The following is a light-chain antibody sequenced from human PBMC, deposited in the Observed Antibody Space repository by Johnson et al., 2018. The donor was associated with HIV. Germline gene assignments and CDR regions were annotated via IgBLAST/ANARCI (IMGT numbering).Light chain of an antibody. Sequence: QSALTQPPSVSAAPGQKVTISCSGTSSNIGNNYVSWYQHLPGTAPKVLIYDNDKRPSGIPDRFSGSKSGASATLGITGLQPGDAAAYYCGVWDASLSPHYVFGTGTTVTVL. CDR2: DND. CDR1: SSNIGNNY. J-gene: IGLJ1*01. V-gene: IGLV1-51*01. CDR3: GVWDASLSPHYV.